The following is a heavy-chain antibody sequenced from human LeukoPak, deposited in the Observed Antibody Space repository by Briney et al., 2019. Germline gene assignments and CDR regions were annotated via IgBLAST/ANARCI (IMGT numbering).Heavy chain of an antibody. CDR2: INHSGST. Sequence: SETLSLTCAVYGGSFSGYYWSWIRQPPGKGLEWIGEINHSGSTNYNPSLKSRVTISVDTSKNHFSLRLTSVTAADTAVYYCARAESGYWGQGTLVTVSS. D-gene: IGHD3-10*01. CDR3: ARAESGY. J-gene: IGHJ4*02. V-gene: IGHV4-34*01. CDR1: GGSFSGYY.